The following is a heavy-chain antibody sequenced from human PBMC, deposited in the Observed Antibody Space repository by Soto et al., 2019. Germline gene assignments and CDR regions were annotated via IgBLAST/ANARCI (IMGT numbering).Heavy chain of an antibody. CDR1: GYTFTSYA. D-gene: IGHD6-13*01. CDR2: INAGNGNT. CDR3: ASDFVVAAAGPPYGMDV. J-gene: IGHJ6*02. Sequence: QVQLVQSGAEVKKPGASVKVSCKASGYTFTSYAMHWVRQAPGQRLEWMGWINAGNGNTKYSQKFQGRVTITRDTSASTSYMALSSLRSEDTAVYYCASDFVVAAAGPPYGMDVWGQGTTVTVSS. V-gene: IGHV1-3*01.